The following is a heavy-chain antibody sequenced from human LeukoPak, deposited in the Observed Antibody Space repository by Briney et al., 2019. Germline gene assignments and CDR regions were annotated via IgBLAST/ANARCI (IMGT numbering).Heavy chain of an antibody. Sequence: GGSLRLSCAASGFTFDDYAMHWVRQAPGKGLEWVSGISWNSGSVGYADSVKGRFTISRDNAKNSLYLQMNSLRAEDTALYYCVKDRRIRAGFGDLSYWGQGTLVTVSS. J-gene: IGHJ4*02. V-gene: IGHV3-9*01. CDR1: GFTFDDYA. D-gene: IGHD3-10*01. CDR2: ISWNSGSV. CDR3: VKDRRIRAGFGDLSY.